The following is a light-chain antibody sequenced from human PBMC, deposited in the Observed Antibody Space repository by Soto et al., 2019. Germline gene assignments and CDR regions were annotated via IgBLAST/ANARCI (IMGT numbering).Light chain of an antibody. V-gene: IGLV3-21*04. CDR3: QVWDSRSDHVV. J-gene: IGLJ2*01. CDR2: YDS. CDR1: NIGSKS. Sequence: SYELTQPPSVSVAPGKTARITCGGNNIGSKSVHWYQQKPGQAPVLVISYDSDRPSGIPERFSGSNSGSTATLTISRVEAGDEADYYCQVWDSRSDHVVFGGGTKLTVL.